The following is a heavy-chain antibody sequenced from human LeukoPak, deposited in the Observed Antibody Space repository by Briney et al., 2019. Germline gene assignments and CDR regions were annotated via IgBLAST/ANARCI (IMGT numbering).Heavy chain of an antibody. V-gene: IGHV3-7*05. D-gene: IGHD2-21*02. CDR3: ARDAYCGGDCGMYYYYGMDV. Sequence: PGGSLRLSCAASGGITFGSYWMTWVRQAPGKGLECVANIKPDGSEKHYVDSVEGRFTISRDNAKNSLYLQMNSLRAEDTAVYYCARDAYCGGDCGMYYYYGMDVWGQGTTVTVSS. CDR1: GGITFGSYW. J-gene: IGHJ6*02. CDR2: IKPDGSEK.